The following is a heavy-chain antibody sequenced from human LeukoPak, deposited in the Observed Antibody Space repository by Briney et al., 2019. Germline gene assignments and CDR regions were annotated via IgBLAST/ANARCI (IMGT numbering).Heavy chain of an antibody. CDR2: INHNGNVN. D-gene: IGHD3-16*01. J-gene: IGHJ6*02. CDR3: ARGGGLDV. V-gene: IGHV3-7*03. Sequence: GGSLRLSCAASGFTFSSYWMNWARQAPGKGLEWVASINHNGNVNYYVDSVKGRFTISRDNAKNSLYLQMSNLRAEDTAVYFCARGGGLDVWSQGATVTVSS. CDR1: GFTFSSYW.